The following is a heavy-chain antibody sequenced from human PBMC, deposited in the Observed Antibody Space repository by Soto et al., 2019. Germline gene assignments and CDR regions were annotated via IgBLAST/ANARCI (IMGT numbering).Heavy chain of an antibody. Sequence: PSETLSLTCAVSGGSISSGNSYAWSWIRQPPGNGLEWIGSISHTGRTSYNPSLKGRVTMSVDKSKNQFSLKLSSVTAADMAVYYCARAVAPYLGTWFDPWGQGSLVTVSS. CDR1: GGSISSGNSYA. D-gene: IGHD3-16*01. V-gene: IGHV4-30-2*01. CDR3: ARAVAPYLGTWFDP. CDR2: ISHTGRT. J-gene: IGHJ5*02.